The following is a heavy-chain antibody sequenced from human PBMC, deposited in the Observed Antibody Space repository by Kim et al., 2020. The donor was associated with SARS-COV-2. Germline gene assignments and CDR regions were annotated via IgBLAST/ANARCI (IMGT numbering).Heavy chain of an antibody. D-gene: IGHD6-13*01. V-gene: IGHV3-23*01. CDR3: AKFGGMDGSSWYIPVPADYYYYGMDV. Sequence: GGSLRLSCAASGFTFSSYAMSWVRQAPGKGLEWVSAISGSGGSTYYADSVKGRFTISRDNSKNTLYLQMNSLRAEDTAVYYCAKFGGMDGSSWYIPVPADYYYYGMDVWGQGTTVTVSS. CDR1: GFTFSSYA. J-gene: IGHJ6*02. CDR2: ISGSGGST.